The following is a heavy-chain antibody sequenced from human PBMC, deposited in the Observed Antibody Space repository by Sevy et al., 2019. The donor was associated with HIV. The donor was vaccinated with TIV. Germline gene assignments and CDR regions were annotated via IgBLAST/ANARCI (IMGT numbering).Heavy chain of an antibody. CDR2: IYPGDSDT. D-gene: IGHD3-22*01. V-gene: IGHV5-51*01. Sequence: GESLKISCKGSGYSFTSYWIGWVRQMPGKGLEWMGIIYPGDSDTRYSPSFQGQVTISADKSISTAYLQWSSLKASDTAMYYCAGGYDSSGYYYPDAFDFWGQGTLVTVSS. CDR3: AGGYDSSGYYYPDAFDF. CDR1: GYSFTSYW. J-gene: IGHJ3*01.